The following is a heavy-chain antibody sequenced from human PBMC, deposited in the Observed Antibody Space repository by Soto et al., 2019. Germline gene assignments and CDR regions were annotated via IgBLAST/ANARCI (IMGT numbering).Heavy chain of an antibody. V-gene: IGHV3-30*18. CDR2: ISYDGSNK. J-gene: IGHJ6*02. CDR1: GFTFSSYG. CDR3: AKEAYYDSNERYYYYGMDV. D-gene: IGHD3-22*01. Sequence: AGGSLRLSCAASGFTFSSYGMHWVRQAPGKGLEWVAVISYDGSNKYYADSVKGRFTISRDNSKNTLYLQMNSLRAEDTAVYYCAKEAYYDSNERYYYYGMDVWGQGTTVTVSS.